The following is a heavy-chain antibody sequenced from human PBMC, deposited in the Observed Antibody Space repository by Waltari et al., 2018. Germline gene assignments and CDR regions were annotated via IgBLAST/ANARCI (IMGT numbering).Heavy chain of an antibody. CDR2: ISSSRSTI. CDR3: ASPYYYDSSGYLNDAFDI. CDR1: GFTFSSYE. V-gene: IGHV3-48*03. Sequence: EVQLVESGGGLVQPGGSLRLSCAALGFTFSSYEMTWVRPALGKELEWVSYISSSRSTIYYADSVKGRFTISRDNAKNSLYLQMNSLRAEDTAVYYCASPYYYDSSGYLNDAFDIWGQGTMVTVSS. D-gene: IGHD3-22*01. J-gene: IGHJ3*02.